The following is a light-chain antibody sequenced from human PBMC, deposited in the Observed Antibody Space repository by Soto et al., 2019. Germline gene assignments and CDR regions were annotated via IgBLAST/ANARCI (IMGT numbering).Light chain of an antibody. CDR1: ENVRTF. CDR2: GAF. Sequence: EVVLTQSPSTLSLSPGERATLSCRASENVRTFVDWYQQKPGQAPRLLIYGAFTRATGIPARFSGTGSGTEFTLTISSLQPDDSATYYCQQYYSYPWTFGQGTKVDIK. CDR3: QQYYSYPWT. V-gene: IGKV3-15*01. J-gene: IGKJ1*01.